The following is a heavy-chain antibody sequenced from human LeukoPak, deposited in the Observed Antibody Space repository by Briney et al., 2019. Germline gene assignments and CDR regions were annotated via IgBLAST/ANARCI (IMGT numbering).Heavy chain of an antibody. CDR2: IYIGGST. V-gene: IGHV3-53*01. CDR1: GFTFSSNY. D-gene: IGHD5-24*01. CDR3: ARRREYGYNYDY. J-gene: IGHJ4*02. Sequence: PGGSLRLSCAASGFTFSSNYMSWVRQAPGKGLEWVSVIYIGGSTYYSVFVKGRFNISRDNYKNTLYLQMNSLRAEDTAVYYCARRREYGYNYDYWGQGTLVTVSS.